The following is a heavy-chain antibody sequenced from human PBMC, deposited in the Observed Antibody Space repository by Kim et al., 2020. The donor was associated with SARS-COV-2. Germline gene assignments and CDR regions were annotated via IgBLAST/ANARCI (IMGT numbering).Heavy chain of an antibody. CDR1: GGSFSGYY. D-gene: IGHD3-9*01. J-gene: IGHJ6*03. V-gene: IGHV4-34*01. Sequence: SETLSLTCAVYGGSFSGYYWSWIRQPPGKGLEWIGEINHSGSTNYNPSLKSRVTISVDTSKNQFSLKLSSVTAADTAVYYCARGSPGYDILTGYTRSNYYYNMDVWGKGTTVTVSS. CDR3: ARGSPGYDILTGYTRSNYYYNMDV. CDR2: INHSGST.